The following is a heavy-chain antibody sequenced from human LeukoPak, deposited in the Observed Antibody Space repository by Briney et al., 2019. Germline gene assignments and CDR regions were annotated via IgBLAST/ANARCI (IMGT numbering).Heavy chain of an antibody. D-gene: IGHD6-13*01. CDR2: IIPILGIA. CDR1: GGTFSSYT. V-gene: IGHV1-69*04. J-gene: IGHJ4*02. Sequence: SVKVSCKASGGTFSSYTISWVRQAPGQGLEWMGRIIPILGIANYAQKFQGRVTITADKSTSTAYMELSSLKSEDTAVYYCARDKIAAAGNFDYWGQGTLVTVSS. CDR3: ARDKIAAAGNFDY.